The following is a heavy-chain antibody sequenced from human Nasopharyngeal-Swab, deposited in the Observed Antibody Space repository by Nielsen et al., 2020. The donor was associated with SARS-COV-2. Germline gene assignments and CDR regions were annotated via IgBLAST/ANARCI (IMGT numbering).Heavy chain of an antibody. Sequence: WVRQAPGQGLEWMGWISAYNGNTNYAQKLQGRVTMTTDTSTSTAHMELRSLRSDDTAVYYCAREGLYYDFWSGFDYWGQGTLVTVSS. CDR3: AREGLYYDFWSGFDY. V-gene: IGHV1-18*01. CDR2: ISAYNGNT. J-gene: IGHJ4*02. D-gene: IGHD3-3*01.